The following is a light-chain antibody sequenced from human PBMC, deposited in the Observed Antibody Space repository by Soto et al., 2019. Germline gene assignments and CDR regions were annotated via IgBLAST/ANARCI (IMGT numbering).Light chain of an antibody. Sequence: QSALTQPASVSGSPGQSITISCTGSSSDVGSYNLVSWYQQHPGKAPKLMTYEVSKRPSGVSNRFSGSQSGNTASLTISGLQAEDEADYYCCSYAGSSTYVIFGGGTKLTV. CDR3: CSYAGSSTYVI. J-gene: IGLJ2*01. CDR2: EVS. CDR1: SSDVGSYNL. V-gene: IGLV2-23*02.